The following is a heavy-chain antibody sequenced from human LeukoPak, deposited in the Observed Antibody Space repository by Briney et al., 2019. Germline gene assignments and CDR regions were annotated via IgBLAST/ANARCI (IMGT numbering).Heavy chain of an antibody. CDR3: ARGRGTYYYDSSGYRYYMDV. V-gene: IGHV4-34*01. D-gene: IGHD3-22*01. CDR2: INHSGST. J-gene: IGHJ6*03. Sequence: SETLSLTCAVYGGSFSGYYWSWIRQPPGKGLEWIGEINHSGSTNYNLSLKSRVTISVDTSKNQFSLKLSSVTAADTAVYYCARGRGTYYYDSSGYRYYMDVWGKGTTVTVSS. CDR1: GGSFSGYY.